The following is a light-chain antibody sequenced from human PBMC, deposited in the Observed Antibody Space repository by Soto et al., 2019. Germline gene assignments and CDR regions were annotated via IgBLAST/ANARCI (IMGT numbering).Light chain of an antibody. J-gene: IGLJ2*01. CDR3: SSYPSSNTLEV. CDR1: RADVGGTNY. V-gene: IGLV2-14*01. Sequence: QSALIQPASVSGAPGQSITISCTGTRADVGGTNYASWYQHHPHRAPKLLIYEVSYRPPGVSSRFSGYKSGNTASLTISGLQAEDDADYYCSSYPSSNTLEVFGVGTKLPVL. CDR2: EVS.